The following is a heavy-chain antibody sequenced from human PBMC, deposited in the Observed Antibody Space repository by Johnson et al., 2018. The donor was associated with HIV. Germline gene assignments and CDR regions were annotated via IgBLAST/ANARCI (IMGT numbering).Heavy chain of an antibody. V-gene: IGHV3-13*01. CDR1: GFIFSNYD. Sequence: MLLVESGGGLVQPGGSLRLSCAASGFIFSNYDMHWVRQPTGKRLEWVSGIGTAGDSYYAVSVKGRFTISRGNAKNSLHLQMNSLRAGDTAVYYCARGQQDMGAGAFDIWGQGTMVTVSS. J-gene: IGHJ3*02. CDR3: ARGQQDMGAGAFDI. D-gene: IGHD3-16*01. CDR2: IGTAGDS.